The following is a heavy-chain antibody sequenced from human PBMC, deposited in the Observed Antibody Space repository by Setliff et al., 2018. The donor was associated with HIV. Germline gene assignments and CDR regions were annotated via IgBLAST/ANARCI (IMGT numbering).Heavy chain of an antibody. CDR1: GGSIGSNSYY. J-gene: IGHJ4*02. V-gene: IGHV4-39*01. D-gene: IGHD6-13*01. Sequence: PSETLSLTCTVSGGSIGSNSYYWGWFRQPPGKGLEWIGSIYYSGSTYYTPSLKSRVTISVDTSQNQFSLKLNSVTAADTAVYYCARRGIAAAGSDSWGQGTLVTVSS. CDR3: ARRGIAAAGSDS. CDR2: IYYSGST.